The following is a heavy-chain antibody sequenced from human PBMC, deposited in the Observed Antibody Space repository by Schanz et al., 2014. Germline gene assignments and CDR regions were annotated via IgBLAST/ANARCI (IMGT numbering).Heavy chain of an antibody. V-gene: IGHV3-11*05. CDR3: AREQIMAAAGLVDY. Sequence: VQLVESGGGLVKPGGSPRLSCAASGFTFSDYYMSWIRQAPGKGLEWVSYISGTTTYTNYADSVKGRFTISRDNAKNTLYLQMNSLRADDTAVYYCAREQIMAAAGLVDYWGHGTLVTVSS. J-gene: IGHJ4*01. D-gene: IGHD6-13*01. CDR1: GFTFSDYY. CDR2: ISGTTTYT.